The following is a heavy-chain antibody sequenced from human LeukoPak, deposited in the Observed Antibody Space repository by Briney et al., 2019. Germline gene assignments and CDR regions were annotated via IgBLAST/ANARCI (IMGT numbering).Heavy chain of an antibody. CDR1: GFTFSTYA. J-gene: IGHJ4*02. CDR3: ARDPTPLVPSYYFDY. CDR2: ISHDERDK. Sequence: PGGSLRLSCAASGFTFSTYAMHWVRQAPGKGLEWVAVISHDERDKYYADSVKGRFTISRDNSKNTLYLQMNSLRPEDTAVYYCARDPTPLVPSYYFDYWGQGTLVTVSS. V-gene: IGHV3-30*04.